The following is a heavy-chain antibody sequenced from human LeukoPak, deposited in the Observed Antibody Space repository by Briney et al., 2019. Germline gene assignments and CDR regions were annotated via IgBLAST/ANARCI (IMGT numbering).Heavy chain of an antibody. CDR3: ARDSRSSWYSSYYYYGMDV. V-gene: IGHV4-4*07. J-gene: IGHJ6*01. CDR1: GGSISSYY. Sequence: SETLFLTCTVSGGSISSYYWSWIRQPAGKGLEWIGRIYTSGSTNYNPSLKSRVTMSVDTSKNQFSLKLSSVTAADTAVYYCARDSRSSWYSSYYYYGMDVWGQGTTVTVSS. D-gene: IGHD6-13*01. CDR2: IYTSGST.